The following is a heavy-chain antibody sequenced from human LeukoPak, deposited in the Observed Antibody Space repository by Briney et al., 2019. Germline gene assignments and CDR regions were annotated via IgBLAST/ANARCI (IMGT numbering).Heavy chain of an antibody. CDR1: GGSISSGGYS. J-gene: IGHJ4*02. D-gene: IGHD5-24*01. CDR2: IYHGGST. CDR3: ARGGYSFDY. Sequence: SETLSLTCAVSGGSISSGGYSWSWIRQPPGKGLEWIGSIYHGGSTYYNPSLKSRVTMSVDTSKNQFSLKLRSVTAADTAVYYCARGGYSFDYWGRGTLVTVSS. V-gene: IGHV4-30-4*07.